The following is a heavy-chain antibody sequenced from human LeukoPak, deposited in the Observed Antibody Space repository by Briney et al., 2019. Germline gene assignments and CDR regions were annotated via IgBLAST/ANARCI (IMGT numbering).Heavy chain of an antibody. CDR1: GFTFCSNW. CDR3: VRDLGGRSGH. Sequence: GGSLRLSCAASGFTFCSNWMHWVPQAPGKGLVWVSRINEDGSTTNYADSVKGRSTIFRDNAKNTLYLQMNSLRAEDTAVYYCVRDLGGRSGHWGQRTLVTVSS. CDR2: INEDGSTT. D-gene: IGHD1-26*01. J-gene: IGHJ4*02. V-gene: IGHV3-74*01.